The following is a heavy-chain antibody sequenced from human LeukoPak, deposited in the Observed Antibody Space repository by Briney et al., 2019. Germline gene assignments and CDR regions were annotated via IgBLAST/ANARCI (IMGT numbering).Heavy chain of an antibody. CDR2: IKQDGSEK. CDR3: AKASGDYSVGEYYFDY. Sequence: GGSLRLSCAASGFTFSSYWMSWVRQAPGKGLEWVANIKQDGSEKYYVDSVKGRFTISRDNAKNSLYLQMNSLRAEDMALYYCAKASGDYSVGEYYFDYWGQGTLVTVSS. CDR1: GFTFSSYW. D-gene: IGHD4-17*01. V-gene: IGHV3-7*03. J-gene: IGHJ4*02.